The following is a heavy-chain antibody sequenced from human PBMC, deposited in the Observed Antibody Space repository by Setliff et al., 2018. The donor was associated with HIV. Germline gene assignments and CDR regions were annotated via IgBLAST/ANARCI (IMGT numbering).Heavy chain of an antibody. D-gene: IGHD2-15*01. Sequence: GGSLRLSCAASVFTFNNYGMNWVRQAPGKGLEWVAFIRYDGSQKYYVDSVRGRFTISRDKSKNTLYLQMNSLRVEDTAVYYCAKDVCSGAYCYAYYYYGMDVWGQGTMVTVSS. CDR1: VFTFNNYG. CDR3: AKDVCSGAYCYAYYYYGMDV. J-gene: IGHJ6*02. CDR2: IRYDGSQK. V-gene: IGHV3-30*02.